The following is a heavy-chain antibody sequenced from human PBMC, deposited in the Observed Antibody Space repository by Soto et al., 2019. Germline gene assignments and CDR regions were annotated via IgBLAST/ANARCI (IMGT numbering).Heavy chain of an antibody. J-gene: IGHJ5*02. V-gene: IGHV4-59*01. CDR3: ARDAQGSGWYEEWFDP. D-gene: IGHD6-19*01. Sequence: QVQLQESGPGLVKPSETLSLTCTVSGGSISSYYWSWIRQPPGKGLEWIGYIYYSGSTNYNPSLKSRVTISVETSKNQFSLKLSSVTAADTAVYYCARDAQGSGWYEEWFDPWGQGTLVTVSS. CDR1: GGSISSYY. CDR2: IYYSGST.